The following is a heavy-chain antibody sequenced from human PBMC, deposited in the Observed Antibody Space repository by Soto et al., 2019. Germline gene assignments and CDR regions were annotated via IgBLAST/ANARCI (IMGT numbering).Heavy chain of an antibody. Sequence: ASVKVSCKASGGTFSSYTISWVRQAPGQGLEWMGRIIPILGIANYAQKFQGRVTITADKSTSTAYMELSSLRSEDTAVYYCARGSNGDDFWSGYSPGLNYYYYYMDVWGKGTTVTVSS. CDR3: ARGSNGDDFWSGYSPGLNYYYYYMDV. V-gene: IGHV1-69*02. D-gene: IGHD3-3*01. CDR1: GGTFSSYT. J-gene: IGHJ6*03. CDR2: IIPILGIA.